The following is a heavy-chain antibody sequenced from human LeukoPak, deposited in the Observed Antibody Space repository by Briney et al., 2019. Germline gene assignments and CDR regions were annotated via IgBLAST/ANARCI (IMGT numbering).Heavy chain of an antibody. J-gene: IGHJ6*03. CDR1: GYTFTSYD. V-gene: IGHV1-8*03. CDR3: ARWGSIRGSLYYYYYYMDV. D-gene: IGHD3-10*01. CDR2: MNPNSGNT. Sequence: ASVKVSCKASGYTFTSYDINWVRRATGQGLEWMGWMNPNSGNTGYAQKFQGRVTITRNTSISTAYMELSSLRSEDTAVYYCARWGSIRGSLYYYYYYMDVWGKGTTVTVSS.